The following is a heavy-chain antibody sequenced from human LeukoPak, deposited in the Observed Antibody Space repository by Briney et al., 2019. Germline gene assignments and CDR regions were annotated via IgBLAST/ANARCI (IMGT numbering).Heavy chain of an antibody. V-gene: IGHV3-23*01. Sequence: GGSLRLSCAASGFTFSSYAMSWVRQAPGKGLEWVSAISGRGGSTYYADSVKGRFTISRDNSKNTLYLQMNSLRAEDTAVYYCAKPGDTSYQFRYWYFDLWGRGTLVTVSS. CDR3: AKPGDTSYQFRYWYFDL. D-gene: IGHD2-2*01. CDR1: GFTFSSYA. CDR2: ISGRGGST. J-gene: IGHJ2*01.